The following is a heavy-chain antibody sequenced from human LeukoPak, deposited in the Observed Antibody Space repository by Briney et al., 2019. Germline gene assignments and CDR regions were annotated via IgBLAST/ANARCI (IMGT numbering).Heavy chain of an antibody. V-gene: IGHV3-21*01. CDR2: ISSSSSYI. J-gene: IGHJ4*02. Sequence: PGGSLRLSCAASGFTFSSYSMTWVRQAPGKGLEWVSSISSSSSYIYYADSVKGRFTISRDNAKNSLYLQMNSLRAEDTAVYYCARDWDNWNGLEVDYWGQGTLVTVSS. CDR1: GFTFSSYS. D-gene: IGHD1-1*01. CDR3: ARDWDNWNGLEVDY.